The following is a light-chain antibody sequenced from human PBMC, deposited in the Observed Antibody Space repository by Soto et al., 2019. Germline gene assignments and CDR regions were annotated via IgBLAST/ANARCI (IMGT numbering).Light chain of an antibody. CDR3: QHYYSYAYA. V-gene: IGKV1-5*03. CDR2: KAS. Sequence: DIQMTQSPSTLSASLGHRVTITCRAIPSISSWLAWYQQKPAKAPRLLIYKASSLESGVPSRFSGSGSVTEFALTISSLQPDDFATYYCQHYYSYAYAFGQGTKLHIK. J-gene: IGKJ2*01. CDR1: PSISSW.